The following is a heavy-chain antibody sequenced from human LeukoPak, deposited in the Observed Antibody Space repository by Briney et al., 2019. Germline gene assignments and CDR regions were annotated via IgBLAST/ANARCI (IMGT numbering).Heavy chain of an antibody. CDR1: GGTFSSYA. V-gene: IGHV1-69*06. J-gene: IGHJ6*03. Sequence: GASVKVSCKASGGTFSSYAISWVRQAPGQGLEWMGGIIPIFGTANYAQKFQGRVTITADKSTSTAYMELSSLRSEDTAVYYCARGGLGGSGWSDYYYYYMDVWGKGTTVTVSS. CDR2: IIPIFGTA. D-gene: IGHD6-19*01. CDR3: ARGGLGGSGWSDYYYYYMDV.